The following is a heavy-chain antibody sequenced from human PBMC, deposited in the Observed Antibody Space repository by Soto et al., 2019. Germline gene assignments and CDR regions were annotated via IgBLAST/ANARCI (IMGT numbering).Heavy chain of an antibody. J-gene: IGHJ5*02. V-gene: IGHV3-23*01. CDR2: ISGSGGST. CDR1: GFTFSSYA. CDR3: AKRPSHRWNPLTHNWFDP. Sequence: GGSLRLSCAASGFTFSSYAMSWVRQAPGKGLEWVSAISGSGGSTYYADSVKGRFTISRDNSKNTLYLQMNSLRAEDTAVYYCAKRPSHRWNPLTHNWFDPWGQGTLVTVSS. D-gene: IGHD1-1*01.